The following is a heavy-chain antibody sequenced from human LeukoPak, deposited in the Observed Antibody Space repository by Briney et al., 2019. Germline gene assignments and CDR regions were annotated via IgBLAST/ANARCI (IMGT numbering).Heavy chain of an antibody. Sequence: ASVKVSCKASGYTFTGYYMHWVRQAPGQGLEWMGWINPNSGGTNYAQKFQGRVTMTRDTSISTAYMGLSRLRSDDTAVYYCAREQWFIDAFDIWGQGTMVTVSS. V-gene: IGHV1-2*02. D-gene: IGHD3-22*01. CDR1: GYTFTGYY. CDR3: AREQWFIDAFDI. J-gene: IGHJ3*02. CDR2: INPNSGGT.